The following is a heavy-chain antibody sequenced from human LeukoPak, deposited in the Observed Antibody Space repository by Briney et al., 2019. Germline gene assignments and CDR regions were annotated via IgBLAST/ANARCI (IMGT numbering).Heavy chain of an antibody. CDR1: VGTFSSYA. CDR3: ASGRIAVAGPFDY. Sequence: SVKVSXKASVGTFSSYAISWVRQAPGQGRECMGGIIPIFGTANYAQKFESRVTITADESTSTAYMELSSLRSGDTAVYYCASGRIAVAGPFDYWGQGTLVTVSS. J-gene: IGHJ4*02. D-gene: IGHD6-19*01. V-gene: IGHV1-69*13. CDR2: IIPIFGTA.